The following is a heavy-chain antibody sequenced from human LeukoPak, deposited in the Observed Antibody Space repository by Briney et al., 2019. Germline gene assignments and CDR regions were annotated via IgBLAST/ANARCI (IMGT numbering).Heavy chain of an antibody. V-gene: IGHV4-59*01. CDR3: ERDDRGGLFDY. J-gene: IGHJ4*02. Sequence: SETLSLTCTVSGGSISSYYWSWIRQPPGKGLEWIGYIYSSGSTNYNPSLKSRVTISLDTSKNRFFMKLTSVTAAGTAVYYCERDDRGGLFDYWGRGTLVTVSS. CDR1: GGSISSYY. D-gene: IGHD3-10*01. CDR2: IYSSGST.